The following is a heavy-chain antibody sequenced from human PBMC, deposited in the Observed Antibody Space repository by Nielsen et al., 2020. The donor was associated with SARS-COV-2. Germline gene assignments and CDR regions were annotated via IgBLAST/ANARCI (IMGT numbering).Heavy chain of an antibody. D-gene: IGHD4-11*01. V-gene: IGHV1-69*02. CDR2: IIPILGIA. J-gene: IGHJ6*02. Sequence: WVRQAPGQGLEWMGRIIPILGIANYAQKFQGRVTITADKSTSTAYMELSSLRSEDTAVYYCASSYPGNYDYYYYGMDVWGQGTTVTVSS. CDR3: ASSYPGNYDYYYYGMDV.